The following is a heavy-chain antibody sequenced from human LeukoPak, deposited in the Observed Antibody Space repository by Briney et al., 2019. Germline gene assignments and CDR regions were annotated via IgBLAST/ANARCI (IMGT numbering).Heavy chain of an antibody. V-gene: IGHV1-2*06. CDR3: ASSGSYYSEVDY. J-gene: IGHJ4*02. Sequence: ASVKVSCKASGYTFTNYTLNWVRQAPGQGLEWMGRINPNSGGTNYAQKFQGRVTMTRDTSISTAYMELSRLRSDDTAVYYCASSGSYYSEVDYWGQGTLVTVSS. CDR2: INPNSGGT. CDR1: GYTFTNYT. D-gene: IGHD1-26*01.